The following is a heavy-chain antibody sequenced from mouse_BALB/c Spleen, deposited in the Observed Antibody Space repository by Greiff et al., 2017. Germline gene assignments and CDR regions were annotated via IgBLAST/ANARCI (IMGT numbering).Heavy chain of an antibody. Sequence: EVQLVESGGGLVQPGGSLKLSCAASGFTFSSYGMSWVRQTPDKRLELVATINSNGGSTYYPDSVKGRFTISRDNAKNTLYLQMSSLKSEDTAMYYCAREALLKAMDYWGQGTSVTVSS. CDR2: INSNGGST. J-gene: IGHJ4*01. D-gene: IGHD1-3*01. CDR1: GFTFSSYG. CDR3: AREALLKAMDY. V-gene: IGHV5-6-3*01.